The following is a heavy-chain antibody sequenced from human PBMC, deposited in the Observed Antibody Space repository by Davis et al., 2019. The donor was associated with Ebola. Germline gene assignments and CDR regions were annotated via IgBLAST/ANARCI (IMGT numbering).Heavy chain of an antibody. Sequence: PSETLSLTCAISGDSVSMNSAGWNWIRQSPSRGLEWLGRTYYNSKWYNDYAVSVKSRITINPDTSKNQFSLQLNSVTPEDTAVYYCARGWLRSKFDYWGRGTLVTVSS. J-gene: IGHJ4*02. CDR2: TYYNSKWYN. V-gene: IGHV6-1*01. CDR3: ARGWLRSKFDY. CDR1: GDSVSMNSAG. D-gene: IGHD5-12*01.